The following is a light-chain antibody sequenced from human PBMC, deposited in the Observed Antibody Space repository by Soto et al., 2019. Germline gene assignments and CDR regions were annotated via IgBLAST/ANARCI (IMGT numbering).Light chain of an antibody. CDR3: QQRSNWPST. CDR1: QSVSGY. J-gene: IGKJ4*01. V-gene: IGKV3-11*01. Sequence: EIVLTQSPATLSLSPGERATLSCRASQSVSGYLAWYQQKPGQAPRLLMYDASNRATGIPARFSGSGSGTDFTLTISSLETEYFAVYYGQQRSNWPSTFGGGTKVEIK. CDR2: DAS.